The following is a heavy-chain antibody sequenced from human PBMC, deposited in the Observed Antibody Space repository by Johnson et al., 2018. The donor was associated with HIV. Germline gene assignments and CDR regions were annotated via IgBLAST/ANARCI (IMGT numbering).Heavy chain of an antibody. Sequence: MQLVESGGVVVRPGGSLRLSCSASGFTFDDYGLSWARQAPGKGLEWVSVIYSGGSTYYADSVKGRFTISRDNSKNTLYLQMNSLRAEDTAVYYCAKVGIVGATTGAFDIWGQGTMVTVSS. CDR1: GFTFDDYG. D-gene: IGHD1-26*01. CDR2: IYSGGST. J-gene: IGHJ3*02. CDR3: AKVGIVGATTGAFDI. V-gene: IGHV3-66*01.